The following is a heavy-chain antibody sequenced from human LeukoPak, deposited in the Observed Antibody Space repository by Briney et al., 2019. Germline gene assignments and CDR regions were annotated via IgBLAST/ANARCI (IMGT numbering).Heavy chain of an antibody. CDR2: IYTSGST. J-gene: IGHJ5*02. CDR3: ARTRMAGTGGWFDP. CDR1: GGSISSYY. D-gene: IGHD6-19*01. Sequence: PSETLSLTCTVSGGSISSYYLSWIRQPAGKGLEWIGRIYTSGSTNYNPSLKSRVTMSVDTSKNQFSLKLSSVTAADTAVYYCARTRMAGTGGWFDPWGQGTLVTVSS. V-gene: IGHV4-4*07.